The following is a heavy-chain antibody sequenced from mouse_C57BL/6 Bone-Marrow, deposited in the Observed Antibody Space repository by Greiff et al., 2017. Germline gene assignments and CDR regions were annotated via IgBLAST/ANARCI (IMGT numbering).Heavy chain of an antibody. J-gene: IGHJ4*01. D-gene: IGHD2-2*01. CDR2: INPYNGGT. CDR1: GYTFTDYY. CDR3: ARRCGYPYYYAMDY. V-gene: IGHV1-19*01. Sequence: EVKLVESGPVLVKPGASVKMSCKASGYTFTDYYMNWVKQSHGKSLEWIGVINPYNGGTSYNQKFKGKATLTVDKSSSTAYMELNSLTSEDSAVYYCARRCGYPYYYAMDYWGQGTSVTVSS.